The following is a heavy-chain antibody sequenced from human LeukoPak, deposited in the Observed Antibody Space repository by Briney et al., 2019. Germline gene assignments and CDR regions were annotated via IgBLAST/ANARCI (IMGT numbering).Heavy chain of an antibody. CDR2: IYSGGST. CDR3: VSQLSSLLTTSGLY. CDR1: GFTVSSNY. D-gene: IGHD4-17*01. V-gene: IGHV3-66*04. Sequence: GGSLRLSCAASGFTVSSNYMSWVRQAPGKGLEWVSVIYSGGSTYYADSVKGRFTISRDNSKNTLYLQMNSLRAEDTAVYYCVSQLSSLLTTSGLYWGQGTLVTVSS. J-gene: IGHJ4*02.